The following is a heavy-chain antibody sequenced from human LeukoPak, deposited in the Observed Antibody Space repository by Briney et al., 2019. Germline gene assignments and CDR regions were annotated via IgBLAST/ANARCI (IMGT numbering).Heavy chain of an antibody. D-gene: IGHD3-3*01. V-gene: IGHV3-30*02. CDR2: IWYGGSNK. Sequence: GGSLRLSCAASGFTFSSYGMHWVRQAPGKGLEWVAVIWYGGSNKYYADSVKGRFTISRDNSKNTLYLQMNSLRAEDTAVYYCAKDFSFGYYDFWSGGGPDAFDIWGQGTMVTVSS. J-gene: IGHJ3*02. CDR1: GFTFSSYG. CDR3: AKDFSFGYYDFWSGGGPDAFDI.